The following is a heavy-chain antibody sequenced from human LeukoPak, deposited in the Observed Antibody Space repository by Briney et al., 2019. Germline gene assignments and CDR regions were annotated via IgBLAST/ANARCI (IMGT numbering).Heavy chain of an antibody. CDR1: GGSFSGYY. V-gene: IGHV4-34*01. J-gene: IGHJ6*02. Sequence: SETLSLTCAVYGGSFSGYYWSWIRQPPGKGLEWIGEINHSGSTNYNPSLKSRVTITVDTSKNQFSLKLSSVTAADTAVYYCARFYYYYGMDVWGQGTTVTVSS. CDR2: INHSGST. CDR3: ARFYYYYGMDV.